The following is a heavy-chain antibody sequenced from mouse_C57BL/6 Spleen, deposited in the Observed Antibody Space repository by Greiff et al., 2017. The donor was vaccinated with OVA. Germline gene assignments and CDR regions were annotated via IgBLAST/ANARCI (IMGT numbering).Heavy chain of an antibody. CDR1: GFSLTSYG. CDR2: IWSGGST. V-gene: IGHV2-2*01. D-gene: IGHD1-1*01. CDR3: ARNGNYYGGNWYFDV. Sequence: QVQLKESGPGLVQPSQSLSITCTVSGFSLTSYGVHWVRQSPGKGLEWLGVIWSGGSTDYNAAFISRLSISKDNSKSQVFFKMNSLQADDTAIYYCARNGNYYGGNWYFDVWGTGTTVTVSS. J-gene: IGHJ1*03.